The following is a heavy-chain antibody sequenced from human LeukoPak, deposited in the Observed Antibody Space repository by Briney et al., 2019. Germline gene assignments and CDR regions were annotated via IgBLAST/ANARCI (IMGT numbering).Heavy chain of an antibody. CDR1: GFIFTNAW. J-gene: IGHJ4*02. CDR2: IKTKADGGPT. CDR3: VTGNRFDF. V-gene: IGHV3-15*01. D-gene: IGHD1-20*01. Sequence: GGSLRLSCAASGFIFTNAWMSWVRQAPGKGLEWVGRIKTKADGGPTDYAAPVKGRFTISRDDSKKTLYLQMNSLKTEDTAVYHCVTGNRFDFWGQGTLVTVSS.